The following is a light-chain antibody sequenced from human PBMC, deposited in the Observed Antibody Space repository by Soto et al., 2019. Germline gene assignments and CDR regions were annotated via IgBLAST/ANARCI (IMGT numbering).Light chain of an antibody. J-gene: IGLJ1*01. CDR1: SSNIGSNT. CDR2: SNN. Sequence: QSALTPPPSASGTPGERVTISCSGSSSNIGSNTVNWYQQLPGTAPKLLIYSNNQRPSGVPDRFSGSKSGTSASLAISGLQSEDEADYYCAAWDDSLNGPVFGTGTKVTVL. V-gene: IGLV1-44*01. CDR3: AAWDDSLNGPV.